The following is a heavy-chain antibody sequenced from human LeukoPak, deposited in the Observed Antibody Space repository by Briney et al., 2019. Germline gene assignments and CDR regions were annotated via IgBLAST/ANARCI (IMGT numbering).Heavy chain of an antibody. Sequence: PGGSLRLSCAASGFTFTTYWMHWVRQVPGKGLEWVANIKQDGSEKYYVDSVKGRFTISRDNAKNSLYLQMNSLRAEDTAVYYCARGRYCSSTSCHYFDYWGQGTLVTVSS. V-gene: IGHV3-7*01. CDR3: ARGRYCSSTSCHYFDY. J-gene: IGHJ4*02. D-gene: IGHD2-2*01. CDR2: IKQDGSEK. CDR1: GFTFTTYW.